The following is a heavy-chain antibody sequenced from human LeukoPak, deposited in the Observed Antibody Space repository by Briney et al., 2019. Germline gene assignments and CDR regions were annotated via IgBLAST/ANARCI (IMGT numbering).Heavy chain of an antibody. CDR1: GFAFDDYA. J-gene: IGHJ6*03. CDR3: ARRYMDV. CDR2: INSDGSST. Sequence: GGSLRLSCAASGFAFDDYAMHWVRHAPGKGLQWISRINSDGSSTSYADSVKGRFTISRDNTKNSLYLQMNSLRAEDTAVYYCARRYMDVWGKGTTVTVSS. V-gene: IGHV3-74*01.